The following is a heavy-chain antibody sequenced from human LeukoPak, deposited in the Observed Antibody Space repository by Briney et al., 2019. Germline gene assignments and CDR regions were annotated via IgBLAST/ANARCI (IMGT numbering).Heavy chain of an antibody. CDR1: GGSISSYY. CDR2: IYYSGST. V-gene: IGHV4-59*01. Sequence: SETLSLTCTVSGGSISSYYWSWIRQPPGKGLEWIGYIYYSGSTNYNPSLKSRVTISVDTSKNQFSLKLSSVTAADTAVYYCARDRRITMVRGVITHFDYWGQGTLVTVSS. J-gene: IGHJ4*02. D-gene: IGHD3-10*01. CDR3: ARDRRITMVRGVITHFDY.